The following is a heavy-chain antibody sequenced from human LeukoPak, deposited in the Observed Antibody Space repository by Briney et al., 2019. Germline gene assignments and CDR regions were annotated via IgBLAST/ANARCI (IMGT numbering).Heavy chain of an antibody. CDR2: ITSSGGST. CDR1: GFTFSMFA. D-gene: IGHD2-2*01. CDR3: AMMPLRGPSATSLDY. V-gene: IGHV3-64D*09. J-gene: IGHJ4*02. Sequence: PGGSLRLSCSASGFTFSMFAVHWVRQAPGKGLEYVSGITSSGGSTFYADTVKGRFTMSRDNSKNTLYLQMSSLRAEDTAVYYCAMMPLRGPSATSLDYWGQGTLVTVSS.